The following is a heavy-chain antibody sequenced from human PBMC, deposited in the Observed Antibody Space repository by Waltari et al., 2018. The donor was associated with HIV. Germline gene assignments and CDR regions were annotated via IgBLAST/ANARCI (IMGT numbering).Heavy chain of an antibody. D-gene: IGHD5-12*01. CDR2: FYLSGST. V-gene: IGHV4-38-2*02. J-gene: IGHJ4*02. Sequence: GYYWGWIRQPPGKGLEWIGSFYLSGSTYYNPSLKSRVTISVDTSKNQFSLKLSSVIAADTAVYYCAREVYSGYDRGIDYWGQGTLVTVSS. CDR1: GYY. CDR3: AREVYSGYDRGIDY.